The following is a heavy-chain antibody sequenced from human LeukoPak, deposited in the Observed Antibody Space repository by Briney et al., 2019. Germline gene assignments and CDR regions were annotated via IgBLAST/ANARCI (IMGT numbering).Heavy chain of an antibody. J-gene: IGHJ3*02. CDR3: ARGDLHYHDSTRRGFDI. CDR2: IRYDGSNK. Sequence: GGSLRLSCAASGFTFSSYGMHWVRQAPGKGLEWVAFIRYDGSNKYYADSVKGRFTISRDNSKNTLYLQMNSLRAEDTAVYYCARGDLHYHDSTRRGFDIWGQGTMVTVSS. V-gene: IGHV3-30*02. CDR1: GFTFSSYG. D-gene: IGHD3-16*01.